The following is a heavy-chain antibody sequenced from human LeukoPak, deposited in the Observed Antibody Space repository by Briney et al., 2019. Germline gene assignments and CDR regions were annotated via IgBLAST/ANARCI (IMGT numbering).Heavy chain of an antibody. J-gene: IGHJ3*02. D-gene: IGHD6-19*01. Sequence: GRSLRLSCAASGFTFDDYAMHWVRQAPGKGLEWVSGISWNSGSIGYADSVEGRFTISRDNAKNSLYLQMNSLRAEDMALYYCAKGNQQWLAYDAFDIWGQGTMVTVSS. V-gene: IGHV3-9*03. CDR2: ISWNSGSI. CDR3: AKGNQQWLAYDAFDI. CDR1: GFTFDDYA.